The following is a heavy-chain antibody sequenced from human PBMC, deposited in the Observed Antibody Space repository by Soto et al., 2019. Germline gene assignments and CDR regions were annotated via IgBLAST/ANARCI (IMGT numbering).Heavy chain of an antibody. CDR2: ISSSSSYT. V-gene: IGHV3-11*06. D-gene: IGHD4-17*01. CDR3: ARGRLDYGDVIDY. J-gene: IGHJ4*02. Sequence: LRLSCAASGFTFSDYYMSWIRQAPGKGLEWVSYISSSSSYTNYADSVKGRFTISRDNAKNSLYLQMNSLRAEDTAVYYCARGRLDYGDVIDYWGQGTLVTVSS. CDR1: GFTFSDYY.